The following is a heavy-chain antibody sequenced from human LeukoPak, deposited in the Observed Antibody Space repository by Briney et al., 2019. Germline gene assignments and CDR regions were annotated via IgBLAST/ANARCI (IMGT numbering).Heavy chain of an antibody. J-gene: IGHJ4*02. CDR2: IYHSGST. D-gene: IGHD3-10*01. Sequence: PSETLSLTCAVYGGYFSNYYWSWIRQPPGKGLEWIGYIYHSGSTYYNPSLKSRVTISVDRSKNQFSLKLSSVTAADTAVYYCARDGDGSGSFHYWGQGTLVTVSS. V-gene: IGHV4-59*12. CDR3: ARDGDGSGSFHY. CDR1: GGYFSNYY.